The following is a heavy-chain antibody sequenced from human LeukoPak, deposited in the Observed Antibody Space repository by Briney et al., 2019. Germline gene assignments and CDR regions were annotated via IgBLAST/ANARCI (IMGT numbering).Heavy chain of an antibody. D-gene: IGHD3-10*01. V-gene: IGHV4-34*01. CDR1: VGSFSVYY. Sequence: SETLSLTCAVYVGSFSVYYWSWIRQPPGKGLEWIGEINHRGSTNYNPSLKSRVTISVHTSKNQFSLNLISVTAADTAVYYCARDSGTTGEVKFDPWGQGTLVTVSS. CDR2: INHRGST. CDR3: ARDSGTTGEVKFDP. J-gene: IGHJ5*02.